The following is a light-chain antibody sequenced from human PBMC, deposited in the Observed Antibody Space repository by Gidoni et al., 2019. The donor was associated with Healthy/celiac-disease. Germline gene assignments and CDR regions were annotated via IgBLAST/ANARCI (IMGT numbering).Light chain of an antibody. J-gene: IGKJ2*01. CDR3: QQYNNWPYT. Sequence: EIVMTQSPATLSVSPGERATLSCRASQSVSSNLAWYHQKPGQAPRLLIYGASTRATGIPARFSGSGSGTEFTLTISSLQSEDFAVYYCQQYNNWPYTFGQXTKLEIK. CDR2: GAS. V-gene: IGKV3-15*01. CDR1: QSVSSN.